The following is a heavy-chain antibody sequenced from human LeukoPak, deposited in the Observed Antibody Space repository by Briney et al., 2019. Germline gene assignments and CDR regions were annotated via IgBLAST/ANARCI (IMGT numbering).Heavy chain of an antibody. D-gene: IGHD6-13*01. Sequence: ASVKVSCKASGGTFSSYAISWVRQAPGQGLEWMGGIIPIFGTANYAQKFQGRVTITADESTSTAYMELSSLRSEDTAVYYRAISATSGSIAAAGNYWGQGTLVTVSS. CDR3: AISATSGSIAAAGNY. V-gene: IGHV1-69*13. CDR1: GGTFSSYA. J-gene: IGHJ4*02. CDR2: IIPIFGTA.